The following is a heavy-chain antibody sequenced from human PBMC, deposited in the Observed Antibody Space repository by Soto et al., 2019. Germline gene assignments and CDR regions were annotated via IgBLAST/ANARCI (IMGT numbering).Heavy chain of an antibody. J-gene: IGHJ4*02. CDR2: ISSSSSYI. CDR1: GFTFSSYS. CDR3: ARVPTYYYDSSGYPKTYYFDY. V-gene: IGHV3-21*01. D-gene: IGHD3-22*01. Sequence: NPGGSLRLSCAASGFTFSSYSMNWVRQAPGKGLEWVSSISSSSSYIYYADSVKGRFTISRDNAKNSLYLQMNSLRAEDTAVYYCARVPTYYYDSSGYPKTYYFDYWGQGTLVTVSS.